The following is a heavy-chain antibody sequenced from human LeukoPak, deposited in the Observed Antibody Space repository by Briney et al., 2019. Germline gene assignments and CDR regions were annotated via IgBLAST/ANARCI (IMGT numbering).Heavy chain of an antibody. J-gene: IGHJ4*02. CDR2: TYYRSKWYS. V-gene: IGHV6-1*01. Sequence: SQTLSLTCAISGDSVSSNSATWNWIRHSPSRGLEWLGRTYYRSKWYSDYAGSVKSRITINPDTSKNQFSLQLNSVTPEDTAVYFCARDLAGDGGYSYGMVDYWGQGTLVTVSS. D-gene: IGHD5-18*01. CDR1: GDSVSSNSAT. CDR3: ARDLAGDGGYSYGMVDY.